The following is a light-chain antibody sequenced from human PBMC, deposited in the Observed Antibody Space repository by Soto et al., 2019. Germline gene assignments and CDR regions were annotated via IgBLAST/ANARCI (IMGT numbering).Light chain of an antibody. Sequence: EIVMTQSPATLSVSPGERVTLSCRASQSVSRKLAWYQQKPGQAPRLLIYGTTTSATGIPARFSGSGSGTEFTLTISSLQSEAFAIYYGQQYGHCPPYTFGQGTTLETK. V-gene: IGKV3-15*01. CDR2: GTT. CDR1: QSVSRK. CDR3: QQYGHCPPYT. J-gene: IGKJ2*01.